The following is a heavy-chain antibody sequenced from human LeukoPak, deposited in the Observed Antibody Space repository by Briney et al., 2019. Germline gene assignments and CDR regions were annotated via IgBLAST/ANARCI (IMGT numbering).Heavy chain of an antibody. CDR1: GFTFSSYG. J-gene: IGHJ5*02. Sequence: GRSLRLSCAASGFTFSSYGMHWVRQAPGKGLEWVAVIWYDGSNKYYADSVKGRFTISRDNSKNTLYLQMNSLRAEDTAVYYCARGHRGYSYGLSWGQGTLVTVSS. D-gene: IGHD5-18*01. V-gene: IGHV3-33*01. CDR2: IWYDGSNK. CDR3: ARGHRGYSYGLS.